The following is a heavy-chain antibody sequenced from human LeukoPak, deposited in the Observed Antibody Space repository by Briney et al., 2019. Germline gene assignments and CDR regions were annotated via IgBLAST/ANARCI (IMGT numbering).Heavy chain of an antibody. CDR2: IRYDGSDK. CDR1: GFTFSSYG. D-gene: IGHD6-13*01. V-gene: IGHV3-30*02. CDR3: AKGPSSSWYEGSFDY. J-gene: IGHJ4*02. Sequence: GGSLRLSCAASGFTFSSYGMHWVRQTPGKGLEGVAFIRYDGSDKYYADSVKGRFTISRDNSKNTLYLQMNSLRAEDTAVHYCAKGPSSSWYEGSFDYWGQGTLVTVSS.